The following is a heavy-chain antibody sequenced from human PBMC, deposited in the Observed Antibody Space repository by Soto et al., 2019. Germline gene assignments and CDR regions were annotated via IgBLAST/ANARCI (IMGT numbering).Heavy chain of an antibody. J-gene: IGHJ4*02. D-gene: IGHD2-21*01. CDR1: GFTFRNFV. CDR2: IRGSGGET. V-gene: IGHV3-23*01. Sequence: EVQLLESGGGLVQPGGSLRVSCAASGFTFRNFVMSWVRQAPGKGLEWVSAIRGSGGETFYACSVKGRFTISRDNSWNTLYLQMNSLRDEDTALYFCAQDRGWGVVSPSPDYWGRGTLVTVSS. CDR3: AQDRGWGVVSPSPDY.